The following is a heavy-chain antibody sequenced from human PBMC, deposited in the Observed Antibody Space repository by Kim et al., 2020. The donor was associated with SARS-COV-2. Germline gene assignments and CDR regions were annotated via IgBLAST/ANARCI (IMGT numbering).Heavy chain of an antibody. D-gene: IGHD6-6*01. Sequence: YAQKFQGRVTMTRDTSISTAYMELSRLRSDDTAVYYCARGGHSSSSEGSYWGQGTLVTVSS. J-gene: IGHJ4*02. V-gene: IGHV1-2*02. CDR3: ARGGHSSSSEGSY.